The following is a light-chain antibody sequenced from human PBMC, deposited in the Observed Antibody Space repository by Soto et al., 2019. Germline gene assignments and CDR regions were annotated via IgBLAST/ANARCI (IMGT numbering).Light chain of an antibody. V-gene: IGLV1-40*01. CDR2: GNT. CDR1: SSNIGAGYD. CDR3: QSYDSSLSSWV. J-gene: IGLJ2*01. Sequence: QSVLTQPPSMSGAPGQRVTISCTGSSSNIGAGYDVHWYQHLPGTAPKLLIYGNTNRPSGVPDRFSGSKSGTSASLAITGLRAEDEADYYCQSYDSSLSSWVFGGGTQLTVL.